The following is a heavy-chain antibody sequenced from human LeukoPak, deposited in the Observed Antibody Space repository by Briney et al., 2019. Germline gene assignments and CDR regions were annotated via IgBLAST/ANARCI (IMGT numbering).Heavy chain of an antibody. Sequence: SETLSLTCTVPGDSISSYYWSSIRQPPAKGLERIGYIYYSGSTNYNPSLKSRVTISVDTSKNQFSLKLSSVTAADTAVYYCARAHSSSWYGVWFDPWGQGTLVTVSS. D-gene: IGHD6-13*01. CDR2: IYYSGST. CDR1: GDSISSYY. CDR3: ARAHSSSWYGVWFDP. J-gene: IGHJ5*02. V-gene: IGHV4-59*01.